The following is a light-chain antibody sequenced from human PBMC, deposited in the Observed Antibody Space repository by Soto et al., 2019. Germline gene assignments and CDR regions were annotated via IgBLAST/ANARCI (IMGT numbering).Light chain of an antibody. V-gene: IGKV3-11*01. J-gene: IGKJ5*01. CDR2: GAS. CDR3: QQRSNWPLIT. Sequence: EIVMTQSPATLSVSPGERATLSCRASQSVSSNLAWYQQKPGQAPRLLIYGASNRATGIPARFSGSGSGTDFSLTISSLEPEDFAVYYCQQRSNWPLITFGQGTRLEI. CDR1: QSVSSN.